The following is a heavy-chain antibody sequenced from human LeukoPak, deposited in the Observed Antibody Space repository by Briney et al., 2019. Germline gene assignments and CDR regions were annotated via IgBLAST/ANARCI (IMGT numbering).Heavy chain of an antibody. J-gene: IGHJ4*02. CDR1: GYFISSCY. CDR3: ASSPTTRPFSFDY. V-gene: IGHV4-59*01. CDR2: IYYSGST. D-gene: IGHD1-14*01. Sequence: SETLSLTCTVSGYFISSCYWSWIRQPPGKGLEWIGYIYYSGSTNYNPSLKSRVTISVDTSKNQFSLKLSSVTAADTAVYYCASSPTTRPFSFDYWAREPWSPSPQ.